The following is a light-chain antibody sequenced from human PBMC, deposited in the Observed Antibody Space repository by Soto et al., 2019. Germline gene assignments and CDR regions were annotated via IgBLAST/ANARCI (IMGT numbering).Light chain of an antibody. CDR1: SSDVGTYNY. Sequence: QAVVTQPASVSGSLGQSITISCTGTSSDVGTYNYVSWYQQHPGKAPKLMIYEVSNRPSGVSNRFSGSKSGNTASLTISGLQAEDEADYYCNSYTISNTLVFGGGTKLTVL. J-gene: IGLJ3*02. V-gene: IGLV2-14*01. CDR2: EVS. CDR3: NSYTISNTLV.